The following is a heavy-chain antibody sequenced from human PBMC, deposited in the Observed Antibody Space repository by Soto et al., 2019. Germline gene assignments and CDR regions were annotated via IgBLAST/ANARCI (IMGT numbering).Heavy chain of an antibody. J-gene: IGHJ4*02. CDR2: IYYSGTT. V-gene: IGHV4-39*01. CDR1: GGSISSSSYY. D-gene: IGHD2-15*01. CDR3: ARLRGYCTGGSCHHFDC. Sequence: PSETLSLTCTVSGGSISSSSYYWGWIRQTPWKGLEWIGSIYYSGTTNYNPSLKSRVSISVDTSKNQFSLRLSSVTAVDTAIYYCARLRGYCTGGSCHHFDCWGQGXLVTVYS.